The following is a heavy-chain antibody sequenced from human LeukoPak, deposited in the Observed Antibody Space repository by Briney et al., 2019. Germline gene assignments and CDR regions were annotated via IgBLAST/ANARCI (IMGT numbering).Heavy chain of an antibody. Sequence: SETLSLTWSVSGVSFSNSYWRWVRQSPTKGLEWIGEINHSGYTNYNPSLKSRVTISIDTSKNQFSLMVVSVTAADTGVYYCMRAVAGKQDWGQGTLVTVSS. D-gene: IGHD6-19*01. J-gene: IGHJ4*02. CDR2: INHSGYT. CDR1: GVSFSNSY. CDR3: MRAVAGKQD. V-gene: IGHV4-34*01.